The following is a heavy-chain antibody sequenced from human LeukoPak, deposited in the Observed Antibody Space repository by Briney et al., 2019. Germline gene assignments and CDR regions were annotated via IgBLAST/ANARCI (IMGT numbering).Heavy chain of an antibody. CDR1: GFTFSSYA. V-gene: IGHV3-30-3*01. CDR3: ARDGPGIAVAGPYYYYYGMDV. CDR2: ISYDGSNK. J-gene: IGHJ6*02. Sequence: PGGSLRLSCAASGFTFSSYAMHWVRQAPGKGLEWVAVISYDGSNKYYADSVKGRFTISRDNSKNTLYLQMNSLRAEDTVVYYCARDGPGIAVAGPYYYYYGMDVWGQGTTVTVSS. D-gene: IGHD6-19*01.